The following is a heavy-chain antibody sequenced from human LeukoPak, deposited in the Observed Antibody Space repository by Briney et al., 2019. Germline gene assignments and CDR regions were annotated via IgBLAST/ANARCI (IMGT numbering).Heavy chain of an antibody. CDR1: GFTFSSYG. CDR2: IWYDGSNK. CDR3: AKIGSGSYYQAY. J-gene: IGHJ4*02. D-gene: IGHD3-10*01. V-gene: IGHV3-30*02. Sequence: GGSLRLSCAASGFTFSSYGMHWVRQAPGKGLEWVAVIWYDGSNKYYADSVKGRFTISRDNSKSTLYLQMNSLRAEDTAVYYWAKIGSGSYYQAYWGQGTLVTVSS.